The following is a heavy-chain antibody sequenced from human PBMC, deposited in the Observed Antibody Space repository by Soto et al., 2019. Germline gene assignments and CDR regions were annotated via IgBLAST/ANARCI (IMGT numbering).Heavy chain of an antibody. J-gene: IGHJ6*02. CDR3: TRLFEYSSSSGLGYYDMDV. CDR1: GFTFGDYA. CDR2: IRSKAYGGTT. Sequence: GGSLRLSCTASGFTFGDYAMSWVRQAPGKGLEWVGFIRSKAYGGTTEYAASVKGRFTISRDDSKSIAYLQMNSLKTEDTAVYYCTRLFEYSSSSGLGYYDMDVWGQGTTVTVSS. D-gene: IGHD6-6*01. V-gene: IGHV3-49*04.